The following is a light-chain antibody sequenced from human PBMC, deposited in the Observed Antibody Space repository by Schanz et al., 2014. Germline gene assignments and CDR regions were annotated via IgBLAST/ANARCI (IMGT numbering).Light chain of an antibody. CDR3: QSYDSSLSGSV. CDR2: FND. V-gene: IGLV1-44*01. CDR1: SSNIGSNS. Sequence: QSVLTQPPSASGTPGQRVTISCSGSSSNIGSNSVNWYQQLPGTAPKVLIYFNDQRPSGVPDRFSASKSGTSASLAITGLQAEDEADYYCQSYDSSLSGSVFGTGTKLTVL. J-gene: IGLJ1*01.